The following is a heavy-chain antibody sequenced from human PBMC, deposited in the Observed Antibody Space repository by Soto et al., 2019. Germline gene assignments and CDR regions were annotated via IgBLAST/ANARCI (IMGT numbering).Heavy chain of an antibody. D-gene: IGHD3-3*01. J-gene: IGHJ5*02. Sequence: ETLSLTCTDSGGAVSSYYWSWIRQPPGKGLEWIGYIYYSGSTNYHPSLKSRVTISVDTSKNQSSLNLSSVTAADTAVYYCARELTNTMVFAPWGQGTLVTVSS. CDR1: GGAVSSYY. V-gene: IGHV4-59*02. CDR2: IYYSGST. CDR3: ARELTNTMVFAP.